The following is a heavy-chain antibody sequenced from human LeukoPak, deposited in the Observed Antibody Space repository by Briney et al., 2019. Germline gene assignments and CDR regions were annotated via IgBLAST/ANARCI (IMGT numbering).Heavy chain of an antibody. CDR1: GGSISSSSYY. J-gene: IGHJ5*02. V-gene: IGHV4-39*02. CDR3: AREGGIAARFDP. D-gene: IGHD6-6*01. Sequence: SETLSLTCTVSGGSISSSSYYWGWIRQPPGKGLEWIGSIYYSGSTYYNPSLKSRVTISVDTSKNQFSLKLSSVTAADTAVYYCAREGGIAARFDPWGQGTLVTVSS. CDR2: IYYSGST.